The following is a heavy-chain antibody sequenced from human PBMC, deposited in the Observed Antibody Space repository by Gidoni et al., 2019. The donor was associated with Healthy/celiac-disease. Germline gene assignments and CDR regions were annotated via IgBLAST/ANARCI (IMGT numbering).Heavy chain of an antibody. V-gene: IGHV3-49*04. J-gene: IGHJ4*02. CDR1: VFTFGAYA. D-gene: IGHD3-10*01. Sequence: EVQLVESGGGLVQPGRSLRLSGTASVFTFGAYAMSWVRQAPGKGLEWVGFMRSKAYGGTTEYAASVKGRFTISRDDPKSIAYLQMNSLKTEDTAVYYCTRGLLDVYGSGSSGYWGQGTLVTVSS. CDR3: TRGLLDVYGSGSSGY. CDR2: MRSKAYGGTT.